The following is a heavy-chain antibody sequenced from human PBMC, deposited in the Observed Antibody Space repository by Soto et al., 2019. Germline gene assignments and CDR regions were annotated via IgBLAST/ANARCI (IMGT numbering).Heavy chain of an antibody. CDR3: ATAPRLLWFGELSAPRNGFDP. Sequence: QVQLVQSGAGVKKPGASVKVSCKVSGYPLTELSMHWVRPAPGKGLEWMGGFDPEDGETIYAQKFQGRVTMTEDTSTDTAYRELSSLRAEDTAVYYCATAPRLLWFGELSAPRNGFDPWGQGTLVTVSS. D-gene: IGHD3-10*01. J-gene: IGHJ5*02. CDR2: FDPEDGET. V-gene: IGHV1-24*01. CDR1: GYPLTELS.